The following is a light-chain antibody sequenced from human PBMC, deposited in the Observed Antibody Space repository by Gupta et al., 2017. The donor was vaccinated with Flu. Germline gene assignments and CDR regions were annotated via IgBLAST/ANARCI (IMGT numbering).Light chain of an antibody. J-gene: IGLJ3*02. CDR3: QVWDSSGDQRV. CDR2: DDT. V-gene: IGLV3-21*02. Sequence: SYVLTQPPSVSVAPGQTASIACGGDNIGGKRVHWYQQKPGQAPVLVVYDDTDRPSGIPERFSGYNSGNTANLIIDRVEAGDEADYYCQVWDSSGDQRVFGGGTKLTVI. CDR1: NIGGKR.